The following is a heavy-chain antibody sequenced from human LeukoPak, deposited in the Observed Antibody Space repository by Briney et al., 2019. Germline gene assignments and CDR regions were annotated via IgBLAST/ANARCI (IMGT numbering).Heavy chain of an antibody. D-gene: IGHD6-13*01. J-gene: IGHJ4*02. CDR1: GGSISSDF. CDR3: AREVGSSRNLDS. CDR2: IYGSGLT. Sequence: SETLSLTCIVSGGSISSDFWSWIRQPAGTGLEWIGRIYGSGLTNYSPSLKSRLSMSVDTSKNQFSLNLTSVTAADTAVYYCAREVGSSRNLDSWGQGTLVPVS. V-gene: IGHV4-4*07.